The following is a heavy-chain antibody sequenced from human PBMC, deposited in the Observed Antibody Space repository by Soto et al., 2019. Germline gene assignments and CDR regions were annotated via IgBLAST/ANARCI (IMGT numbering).Heavy chain of an antibody. Sequence: PSESLSLTCTVCGDSISSYHWSWIRQPPGEGLEWIGSIYYSGSTYYNPSLKSRVTISVDTSKNQFSLKLSSVTAADTAVYYCARSVDPWGQGTLVTVSS. V-gene: IGHV4-59*12. J-gene: IGHJ5*02. CDR2: IYYSGST. CDR3: ARSVDP. CDR1: GDSISSYH.